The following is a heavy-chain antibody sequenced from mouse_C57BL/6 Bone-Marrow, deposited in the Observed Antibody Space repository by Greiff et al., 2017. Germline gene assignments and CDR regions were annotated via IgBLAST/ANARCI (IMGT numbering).Heavy chain of an antibody. J-gene: IGHJ1*03. V-gene: IGHV1-69*01. CDR2: IDPSDSYT. D-gene: IGHD1-1*01. CDR3: ARRGGSTVVAHFDV. CDR1: GYTFTSYW. Sequence: QVQLQQPGAELVMPGASVKLSCKASGYTFTSYWMHWVKQRPGQGLEWIGEIDPSDSYTNYNQKFKGKSTLTVDKSSSTAYMQLSSLTSEDSAVYYYARRGGSTVVAHFDVWGTGTTVTVSS.